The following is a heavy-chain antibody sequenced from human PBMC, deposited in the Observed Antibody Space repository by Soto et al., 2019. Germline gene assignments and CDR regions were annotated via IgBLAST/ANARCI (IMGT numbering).Heavy chain of an antibody. CDR1: GFTFSSYV. CDR2: ISGSGGST. D-gene: IGHD5-18*01. J-gene: IGHJ4*02. CDR3: AKAPGKFVSYGYFDY. V-gene: IGHV3-23*01. Sequence: GGSLRLSCAASGFTFSSYVMSWVRQAPGKGLEWVSGISGSGGSTYYADSVKGRSTISRDNSKNTLYLQMNSLRGEDTAIYYCAKAPGKFVSYGYFDYWGQGTLVTVSS.